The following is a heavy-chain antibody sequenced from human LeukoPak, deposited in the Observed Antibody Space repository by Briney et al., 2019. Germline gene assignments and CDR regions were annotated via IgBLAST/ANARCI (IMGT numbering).Heavy chain of an antibody. CDR1: GYTFTVNY. J-gene: IGHJ1*01. Sequence: ASVKLSCKASGYTFTVNYMHWVRQAPGQGLEWVGVINPNSGGTNYAQKFQGRVTMTRDTAIGTTYMELNRLRSDDTAVYYCARGSYDRRDFEHFHHWGQGTLVTVSS. CDR2: INPNSGGT. CDR3: ARGSYDRRDFEHFHH. D-gene: IGHD3-3*01. V-gene: IGHV1-2*02.